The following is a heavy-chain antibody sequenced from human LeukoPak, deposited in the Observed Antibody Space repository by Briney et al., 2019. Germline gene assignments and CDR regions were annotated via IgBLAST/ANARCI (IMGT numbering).Heavy chain of an antibody. CDR3: ARSSVLRFWSGYWP. CDR2: INPNSGGT. D-gene: IGHD3-3*01. J-gene: IGHJ5*02. Sequence: GASVKVSCKASGYTFTCYYMHWVRQAPGQGLEWMGWINPNSGGTNYAQKFQGRVTMTRDTSISTAYMELSRLRSDDTAVYYCARSSVLRFWSGYWPWGQGTLVTVSS. CDR1: GYTFTCYY. V-gene: IGHV1-2*02.